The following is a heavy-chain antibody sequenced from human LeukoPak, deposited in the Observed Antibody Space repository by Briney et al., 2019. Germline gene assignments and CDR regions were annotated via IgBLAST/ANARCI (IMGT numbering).Heavy chain of an antibody. Sequence: ASVKVSCKASGYTFTSYDINWVRQATGLGLEWMGWMNPNSGNTGYAQKFQGRVTMTRNTSISTAYMELSSLRSEDTAVYYCARPITMVRGAIGYWAQGTLVTVSS. CDR2: MNPNSGNT. J-gene: IGHJ4*02. V-gene: IGHV1-8*01. D-gene: IGHD3-10*01. CDR3: ARPITMVRGAIGY. CDR1: GYTFTSYD.